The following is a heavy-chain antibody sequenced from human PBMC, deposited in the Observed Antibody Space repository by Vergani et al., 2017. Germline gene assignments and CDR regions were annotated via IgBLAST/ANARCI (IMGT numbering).Heavy chain of an antibody. V-gene: IGHV4-34*02. Sequence: QVQLQQWGAGLLKPSETLSLTCGVYGGSFSGYYGTWIRQTPEKGLEWIGEINHSGDTNYNPSLKSRLTISIDMSKNQFFLTLRSVTAADTAFYYCARGRVGLHGWDRGTALAVSS. CDR2: INHSGDT. CDR1: GGSFSGYY. CDR3: ARGRVGLHG. J-gene: IGHJ6*04.